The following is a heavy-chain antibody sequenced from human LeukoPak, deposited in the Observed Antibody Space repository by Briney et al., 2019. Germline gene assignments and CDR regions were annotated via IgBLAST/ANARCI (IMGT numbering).Heavy chain of an antibody. V-gene: IGHV3-30*02. Sequence: GGSLRLSCAASGFTFSNYAMHWVRQAPGKGLEWVAFIQNDGSNRYYADSVKGRFTISRDNSKNTLYLQMNSLRAEDTAVYYCAINNSRTMIREMSGYFDYWGQGTLVTVSS. CDR2: IQNDGSNR. CDR3: AINNSRTMIREMSGYFDY. J-gene: IGHJ4*02. CDR1: GFTFSNYA. D-gene: IGHD3-10*01.